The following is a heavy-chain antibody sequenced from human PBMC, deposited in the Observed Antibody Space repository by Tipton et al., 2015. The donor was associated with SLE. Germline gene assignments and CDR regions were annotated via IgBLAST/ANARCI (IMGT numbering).Heavy chain of an antibody. J-gene: IGHJ5*02. CDR1: GYSISSGYY. D-gene: IGHD6-6*01. CDR2: VFHSGSA. Sequence: TLSLTCSVSGYSISSGYYWGWIRQSPGKGLGWIGSVFHSGSAYYNPALKSRVTMSVDTSKNEFSLKLNSVTAADTAVYYCARGGPSSKWLDPWGRGTQVTVSS. CDR3: ARGGPSSKWLDP. V-gene: IGHV4-38-2*02.